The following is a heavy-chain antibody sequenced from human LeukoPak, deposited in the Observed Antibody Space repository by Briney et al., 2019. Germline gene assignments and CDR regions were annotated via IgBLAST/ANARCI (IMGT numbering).Heavy chain of an antibody. CDR2: ISSSSSTM. J-gene: IGHJ5*02. V-gene: IGHV3-48*01. CDR1: GFIFSSYS. D-gene: IGHD2-8*02. CDR3: ARDCCTGGRNTFDP. Sequence: GGSLRLSCAASGFIFSSYSMNWVRQAPGKGLEWVSYISSSSSTMYYAASVKGRFSISRDNAQNSLYLQMNSLRAEDTAVYYCARDCCTGGRNTFDPWGQGTLVTVSS.